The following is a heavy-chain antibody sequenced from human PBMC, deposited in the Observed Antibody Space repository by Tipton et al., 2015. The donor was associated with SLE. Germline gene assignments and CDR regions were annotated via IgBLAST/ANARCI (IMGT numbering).Heavy chain of an antibody. J-gene: IGHJ1*01. V-gene: IGHV1-69*01. Sequence: QVQLVQSGAEVKKPGSSVKVSCKASGGTFSSYAISWVRQAPGQGLEWMGGIIPIFGTANYAQKFQGRVTITADESTSTAYMELSSLRSEDTAVYYCARDGGGSCYPGGSCYSYYFQHWGQGTLVTVSS. CDR1: GGTFSSYA. D-gene: IGHD2-15*01. CDR3: ARDGGGSCYPGGSCYSYYFQH. CDR2: IIPIFGTA.